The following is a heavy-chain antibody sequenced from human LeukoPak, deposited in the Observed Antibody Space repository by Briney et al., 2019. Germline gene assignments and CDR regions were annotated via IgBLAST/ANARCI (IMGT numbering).Heavy chain of an antibody. CDR3: ARSIGLTGGGVDV. CDR1: GFTFSDYN. Sequence: GGSLRLSCAASGFTFSDYNMAWVRQAPGKGLEWVSYITDSGNTIHYADSVKGRFTISRDNAKNSLYLQMNSLRAEDTAVYYCARSIGLTGGGVDVWGQGTTVTVSS. D-gene: IGHD3-9*01. V-gene: IGHV3-11*01. CDR2: ITDSGNTI. J-gene: IGHJ6*02.